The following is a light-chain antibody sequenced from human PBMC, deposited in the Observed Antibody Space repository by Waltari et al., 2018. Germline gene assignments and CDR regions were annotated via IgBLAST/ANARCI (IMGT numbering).Light chain of an antibody. J-gene: IGLJ3*02. Sequence: QSVLTQPPSASGTPGQKITISCSGASSHVGANPVTWYRHLPGSAPKPLIFSDNQRPTGVPDRFSGSKSGTSASLAISGLQSEDEADYYCAAWDFRVELWVFGGGTKLTVL. CDR2: SDN. V-gene: IGLV1-44*01. CDR3: AAWDFRVELWV. CDR1: SSHVGANP.